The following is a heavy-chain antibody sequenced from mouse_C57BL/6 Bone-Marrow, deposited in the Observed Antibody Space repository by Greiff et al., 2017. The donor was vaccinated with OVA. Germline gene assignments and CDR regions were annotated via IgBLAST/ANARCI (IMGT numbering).Heavy chain of an antibody. V-gene: IGHV1-82*01. J-gene: IGHJ1*03. D-gene: IGHD1-1*01. CDR3: AKSSPYWYFDV. CDR1: GYAFSSSW. Sequence: VQLQQSGPELVKPGASVKISCKASGYAFSSSWMNWVKQRPGKGLEWIGRIYPGDGDTNYNGKFKGKATLTADKSSSTAYMQLSSLTSEDSAVYFCAKSSPYWYFDVWGTGTTVTVSS. CDR2: IYPGDGDT.